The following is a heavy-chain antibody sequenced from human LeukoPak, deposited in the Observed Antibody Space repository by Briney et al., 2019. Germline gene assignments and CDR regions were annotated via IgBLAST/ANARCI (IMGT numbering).Heavy chain of an antibody. CDR2: IYPVDSDT. V-gene: IGHV5-51*01. CDR3: ARHGGNYDY. CDR1: GYSFSSYW. D-gene: IGHD1-26*01. Sequence: GGSLKISCQGSGYSFSSYWIGWVRQMPGKGLEWMGIIYPVDSDTRYSPSFQGQVSISVDKSISTAYLQWSSLKASDTAIYYCARHGGNYDYWGQGTLVTVSS. J-gene: IGHJ4*02.